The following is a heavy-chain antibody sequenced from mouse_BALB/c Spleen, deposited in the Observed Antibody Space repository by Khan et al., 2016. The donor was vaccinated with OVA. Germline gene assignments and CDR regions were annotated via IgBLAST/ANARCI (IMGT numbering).Heavy chain of an antibody. CDR1: GYSITSDYA. Sequence: VQLKESGPGLVKPSQSLSLTCTVTGYSITSDYAWNWIRQFPGNKLEWMGYISYPRRTTYNPSPKSRISITRDPSKHPFFLQLNSLTTEDTATYYCARWCTYWGQGTLVTVSA. J-gene: IGHJ3*01. CDR3: ARWCTY. CDR2: ISYPRRT. V-gene: IGHV3-2*02.